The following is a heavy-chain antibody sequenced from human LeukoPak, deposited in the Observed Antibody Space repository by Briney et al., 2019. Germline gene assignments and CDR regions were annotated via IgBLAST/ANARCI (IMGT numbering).Heavy chain of an antibody. CDR1: GGSISNYC. J-gene: IGHJ4*02. V-gene: IGHV4-59*10. CDR3: AEGGQWLRV. Sequence: SETLSLTCAVYGGSISNYCWSCIRQPAGKGLEWIGRICNSGSTNYNPSLKSRVTMSVDTSKNQFSLKLTSVTAADTAVYYCAEGGQWLRVWGQGTLVTVSS. CDR2: ICNSGST. D-gene: IGHD6-19*01.